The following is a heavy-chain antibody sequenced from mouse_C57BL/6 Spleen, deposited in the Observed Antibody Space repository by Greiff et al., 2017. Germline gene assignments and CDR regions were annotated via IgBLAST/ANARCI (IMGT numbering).Heavy chain of an antibody. CDR1: GYSFTDYN. Sequence: EVKLVESGPELVKPGASVKISCKASGYSFTDYNMNWVKQSNGKSLEWIGVINPNYGTTSYNQKFKGKATLTVDQSSSTAYMQLNSLTSEDSAVYYCARSLYYGYDVDYWGQGTTLTVSS. D-gene: IGHD2-2*01. CDR2: INPNYGTT. CDR3: ARSLYYGYDVDY. J-gene: IGHJ2*01. V-gene: IGHV1-39*01.